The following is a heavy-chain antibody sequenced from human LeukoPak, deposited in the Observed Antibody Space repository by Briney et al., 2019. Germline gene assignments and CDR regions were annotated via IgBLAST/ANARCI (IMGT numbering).Heavy chain of an antibody. CDR1: GDSVSNGNYL. J-gene: IGHJ4*02. CDR3: ATGRDAYKVGY. CDR2: INCSGST. Sequence: PSETLSLTCTVSGDSVSNGNYLRSWIRQPPGKGLEWIGYINCSGSTNYNPSLKSRVTISVDTSKNQFSLKLSSVTAADTAVYYCATGRDAYKVGYWGQGTLVTVSS. D-gene: IGHD5-24*01. V-gene: IGHV4-61*01.